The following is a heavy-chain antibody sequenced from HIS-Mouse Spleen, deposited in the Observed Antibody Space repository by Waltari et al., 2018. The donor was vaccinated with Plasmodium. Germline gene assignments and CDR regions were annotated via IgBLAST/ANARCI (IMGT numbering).Heavy chain of an antibody. J-gene: IGHJ2*01. CDR1: GGSFSGSY. Sequence: QVQLQQWGAGLLKPSETLSLTCAVYGGSFSGSYCSWIRQPPGKGLEWIGEINHSGSTNYNPSLKSRVTISVDTSKNQFSLKLSSVTAADTAVYYCARVTSSGVYWYFDLWGRGTLVTVSS. D-gene: IGHD3-3*01. V-gene: IGHV4-34*01. CDR2: INHSGST. CDR3: ARVTSSGVYWYFDL.